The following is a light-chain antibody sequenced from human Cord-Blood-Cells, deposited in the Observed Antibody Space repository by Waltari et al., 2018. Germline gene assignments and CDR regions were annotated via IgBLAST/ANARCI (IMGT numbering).Light chain of an antibody. Sequence: SYVLTQPPSVSVAPGKTARITCGGNNIGSQSVHWYQQKPGQAPVLVIYYDSDWPSGIPERFSGSNSGNTATLTISRVEAGDEADYYCQVWDSSSDHPVFGGGTKLTVL. J-gene: IGLJ3*02. V-gene: IGLV3-21*04. CDR1: NIGSQS. CDR2: YDS. CDR3: QVWDSSSDHPV.